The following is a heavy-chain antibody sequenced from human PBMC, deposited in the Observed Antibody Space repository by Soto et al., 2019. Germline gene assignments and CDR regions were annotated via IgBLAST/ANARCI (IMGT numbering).Heavy chain of an antibody. V-gene: IGHV1-58*01. J-gene: IGHJ3*01. D-gene: IGHD2-21*01. CDR3: AAVGDTGGPDAFDL. CDR2: IVVGSGNT. Sequence: SVKVSCKASGFTFTSSAVQWVRQARGQRLEWIGWIVVGSGNTNYAQKFQERVTITRDMSTSTAYMELSSLRSEDTAVYYCAAVGDTGGPDAFDLWGKGTLVTVSS. CDR1: GFTFTSSA.